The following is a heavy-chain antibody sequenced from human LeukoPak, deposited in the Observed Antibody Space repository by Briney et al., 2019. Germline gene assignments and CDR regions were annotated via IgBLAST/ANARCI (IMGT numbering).Heavy chain of an antibody. V-gene: IGHV4-39*01. D-gene: IGHD6-6*01. Sequence: SETLSLTCTVSGGSISSSSYYWGWIRQPPGKGLEWIGSIYYSGSTYYNPSLKSRVTISVDTSKNQFSLKLSSVTAADTAVYYCARHLGSSFAVLAYWGQGTLVTVSS. CDR1: GGSISSSSYY. J-gene: IGHJ4*02. CDR3: ARHLGSSFAVLAY. CDR2: IYYSGST.